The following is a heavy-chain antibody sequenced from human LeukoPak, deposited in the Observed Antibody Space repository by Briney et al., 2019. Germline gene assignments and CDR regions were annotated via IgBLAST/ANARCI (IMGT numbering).Heavy chain of an antibody. J-gene: IGHJ4*02. CDR2: IIPIFGTA. Sequence: SVKVSCKASGYIFTGYYMHWVRQAPGQGLEWMGGIIPIFGTANYAQKFQGRVTITTDESTSTAYMELSSLRSEDTAVYYCATGSWSWGSGRPKQHFDYWGQGTLVTVSS. CDR3: ATGSWSWGSGRPKQHFDY. CDR1: GYIFTGYY. D-gene: IGHD3-10*01. V-gene: IGHV1-69*05.